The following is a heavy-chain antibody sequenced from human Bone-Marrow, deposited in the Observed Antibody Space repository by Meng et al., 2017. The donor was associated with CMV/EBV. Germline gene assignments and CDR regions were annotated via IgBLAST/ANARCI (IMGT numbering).Heavy chain of an antibody. CDR3: ARDRSSLNYYDSSGYYPYYYGMAV. D-gene: IGHD3-22*01. J-gene: IGHJ6*02. CDR1: GFTFSSYW. Sequence: GESLKISCAASGFTFSSYWMHWVRQAPGKGLVWVSRINSDGSSTSYADSVKGRFTISRDNAKNTLYLQMNSLRAEDTAVYYCARDRSSLNYYDSSGYYPYYYGMAVWGQGTTVNVSS. CDR2: INSDGSST. V-gene: IGHV3-74*01.